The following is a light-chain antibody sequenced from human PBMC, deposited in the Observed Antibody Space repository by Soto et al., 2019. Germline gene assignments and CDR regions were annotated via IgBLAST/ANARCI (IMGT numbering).Light chain of an antibody. CDR3: LEHNSCPLN. Sequence: DIQMTQSPSSLSASVGDRVTITCRASPGIRNDLGLYQQKPGKAPKRLIYAASSLQSGVPSRFSGSGSGTGFTLANSSLQPKDFATDYGLEHNSCPLNFGGGTKVEIK. CDR1: PGIRND. J-gene: IGKJ4*01. V-gene: IGKV1-17*01. CDR2: AAS.